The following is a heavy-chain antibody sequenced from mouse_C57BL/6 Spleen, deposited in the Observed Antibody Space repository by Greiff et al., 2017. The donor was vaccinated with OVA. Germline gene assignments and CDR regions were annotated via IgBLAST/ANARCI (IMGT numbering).Heavy chain of an antibody. CDR1: GYSITSGYY. J-gene: IGHJ1*03. CDR2: ISYDGSN. Sequence: EVQLQESGPGLVKPSQSLSLTCSVTGYSITSGYYWNWIRQFPGNELEWMGYISYDGSNNYNPSLKNRISITRDTSKNQFFLKLNSVTTEDTATYYCARVPYYHGSSYGDFDVWGTGTTVTVSS. V-gene: IGHV3-6*01. D-gene: IGHD1-1*01. CDR3: ARVPYYHGSSYGDFDV.